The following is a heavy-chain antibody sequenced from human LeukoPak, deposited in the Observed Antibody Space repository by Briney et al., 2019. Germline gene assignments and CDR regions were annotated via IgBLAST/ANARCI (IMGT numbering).Heavy chain of an antibody. Sequence: GRSLRLSCAASRFTFSNYAMHWVRQAPGKGLEYVSAIVSNGDSTYYADSVKGRLTISRDNAKNTLYLQMSSLRPDDTAVYYCVNPGWYYDSSGYSYYYGMDVWGQGTTVTVSS. V-gene: IGHV3-64D*09. CDR2: IVSNGDST. CDR3: VNPGWYYDSSGYSYYYGMDV. D-gene: IGHD3-22*01. CDR1: RFTFSNYA. J-gene: IGHJ6*02.